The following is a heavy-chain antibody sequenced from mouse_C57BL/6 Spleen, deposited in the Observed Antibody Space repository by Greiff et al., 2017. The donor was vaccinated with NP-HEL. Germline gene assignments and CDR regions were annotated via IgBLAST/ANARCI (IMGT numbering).Heavy chain of an antibody. J-gene: IGHJ1*03. CDR2: ISYSGST. Sequence: EVQLQESGPGMVKPSQSLSLTCTVTGYSITSGYDWHWIRHFPGNKLEWMGYISYSGSTNYNPSLKSRISITHDTSKNHFFLKLNSVTTEDTATYYCARGLLRYWYFDVWGTGTTVTVSS. CDR1: GYSITSGYD. V-gene: IGHV3-1*01. CDR3: ARGLLRYWYFDV. D-gene: IGHD1-1*01.